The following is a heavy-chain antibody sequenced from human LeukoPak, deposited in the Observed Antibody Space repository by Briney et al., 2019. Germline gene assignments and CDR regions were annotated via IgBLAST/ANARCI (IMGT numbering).Heavy chain of an antibody. D-gene: IGHD5-18*01. CDR1: GYTLTSYY. CDR2: TNPSGGNT. Sequence: ASLRVSCKASGYTLTSYYMHGVRQAPGQGLEWMGITNPSGGNTSYAQKFQGRVTLTRDTSTSTVSMELSSLRSEDTAVYYCAGNLGSTGYSYGYRAYGMDVWGQGTTVTVSS. J-gene: IGHJ6*02. CDR3: AGNLGSTGYSYGYRAYGMDV. V-gene: IGHV1-46*01.